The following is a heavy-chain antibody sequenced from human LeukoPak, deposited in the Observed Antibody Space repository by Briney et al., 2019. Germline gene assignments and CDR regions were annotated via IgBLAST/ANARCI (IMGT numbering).Heavy chain of an antibody. CDR3: ARVGDLWSGYYSN. CDR1: GFTFSSYG. V-gene: IGHV3-21*04. J-gene: IGHJ4*02. CDR2: ISSSSSYI. Sequence: GGTLRLSCAASGFTFSSYGMSWVRQAPGKGLEWVSSISSSSSYIYYADSVKGRFTISRDNAKKTLYLQMNSLRPEDTALYYCARVGDLWSGYYSNWGQGTLVTVSS. D-gene: IGHD3-3*01.